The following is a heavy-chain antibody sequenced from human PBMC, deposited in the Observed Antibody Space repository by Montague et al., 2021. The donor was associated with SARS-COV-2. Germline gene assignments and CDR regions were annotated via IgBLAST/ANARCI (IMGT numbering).Heavy chain of an antibody. D-gene: IGHD3-10*01. Sequence: SETLSLTCAFSDGSVSAYFWSWVRQLPGKGLEWIGQVDRSGTAHYSPSLQSRLTLSVDTSNNQVSLNLTSVTATDTATYYCASGRDSGTYFGTKYYFQYGLDVWGQGTTVTVSS. CDR2: VDRSGTA. CDR3: ASGRDSGTYFGTKYYFQYGLDV. CDR1: DGSVSAYF. J-gene: IGHJ6*02. V-gene: IGHV4-34*01.